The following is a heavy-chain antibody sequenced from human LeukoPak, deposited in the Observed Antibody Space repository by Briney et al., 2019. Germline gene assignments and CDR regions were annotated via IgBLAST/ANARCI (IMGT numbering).Heavy chain of an antibody. Sequence: SETLSLTCTVSGGSISSSSYYWGWIRQPPGKGLEWIGSIYYSGSTYYNPSLKSRVTISVDTSKNQFSLKLSSVTAADTAVYYCARDPSVGGGGFDYWGQGTLVTVSS. V-gene: IGHV4-39*07. CDR3: ARDPSVGGGGFDY. J-gene: IGHJ4*02. CDR2: IYYSGST. CDR1: GGSISSSSYY. D-gene: IGHD3-16*01.